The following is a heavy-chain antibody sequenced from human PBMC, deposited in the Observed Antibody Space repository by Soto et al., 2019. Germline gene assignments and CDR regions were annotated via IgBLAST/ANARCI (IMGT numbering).Heavy chain of an antibody. CDR1: GYSSNYY. Sequence: GYSSNYYGSWILQPQEKRLEWIGFIYYSGSTNYNPSLKSRVTISGDTSKNPFSLKLSCVTAADTAVYYCGTQKAAGYSPSCYYFDFWRKRILVIASS. CDR2: IYYSGST. D-gene: IGHD2-2*01. CDR3: GTQKAAGYSPSCYYFDF. J-gene: IGHJ4*02. V-gene: IGHV4-59*03.